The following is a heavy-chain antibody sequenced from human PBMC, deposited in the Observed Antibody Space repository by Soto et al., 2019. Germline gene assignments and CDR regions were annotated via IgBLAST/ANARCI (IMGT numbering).Heavy chain of an antibody. CDR3: AWSIAARPTPHRRIDY. V-gene: IGHV1-69*01. J-gene: IGHJ4*02. D-gene: IGHD6-6*01. CDR1: GGTFSSYA. CDR2: IIPIFGTA. Sequence: QVQLVQSGAEVKKPGSSVKVSCKASGGTFSSYAISWVRQAPGQGLGWMGGIIPIFGTANYAQKFQGRVTITADESTSTAYMELSSLRSEDTAVYYCAWSIAARPTPHRRIDYWGQGTLVTVSS.